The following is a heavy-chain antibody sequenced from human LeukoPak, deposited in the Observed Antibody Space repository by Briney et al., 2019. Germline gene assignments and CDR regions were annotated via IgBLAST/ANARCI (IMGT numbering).Heavy chain of an antibody. CDR1: GGSISSYY. D-gene: IGHD2-15*01. J-gene: IGHJ4*02. CDR3: ARVSREYCSGGSCYSSGLGAGGYFDY. Sequence: SETLSLTCTVSGGSISSYYWSWIRQPPGKGLEWIGYIYYSGSTNYNPSLKSRVTISVDTSKNQFSLKLSSVTAADTAVYYCARVSREYCSGGSCYSSGLGAGGYFDYWGQGTLVTVSS. V-gene: IGHV4-59*01. CDR2: IYYSGST.